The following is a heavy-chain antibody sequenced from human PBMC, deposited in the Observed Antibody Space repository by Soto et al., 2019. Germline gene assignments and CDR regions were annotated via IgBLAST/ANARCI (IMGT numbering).Heavy chain of an antibody. CDR2: SSSGGST. Sequence: GGSLRLSCVASGFTVGNNYMAWVRQAPGKGLEGVSVSSSGGSTYYADSVKGRFTISRDNSKNMLYLQMNSLSAEDTAVYYCVRDDYGMDVWGQGTAVTVSS. J-gene: IGHJ6*02. CDR3: VRDDYGMDV. V-gene: IGHV3-53*01. CDR1: GFTVGNNY.